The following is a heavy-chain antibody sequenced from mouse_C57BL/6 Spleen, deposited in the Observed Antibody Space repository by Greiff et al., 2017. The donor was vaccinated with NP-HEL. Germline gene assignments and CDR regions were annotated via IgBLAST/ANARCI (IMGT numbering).Heavy chain of an antibody. Sequence: QVQLQQPGAELVMPGASVKLSCKASGYTFTSYWMHWVQQRPGQGLEWIGEIDPSDSYTNYNQKFKGKSTLTVDKSSSTAYMQLSSLTSEDSAVYYCAREDYVDAMDYWGQGTSVTVSS. CDR3: AREDYVDAMDY. J-gene: IGHJ4*01. CDR2: IDPSDSYT. V-gene: IGHV1-69*01. D-gene: IGHD1-1*01. CDR1: GYTFTSYW.